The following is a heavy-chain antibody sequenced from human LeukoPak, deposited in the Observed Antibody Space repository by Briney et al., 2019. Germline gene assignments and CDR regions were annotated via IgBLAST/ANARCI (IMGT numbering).Heavy chain of an antibody. J-gene: IGHJ3*02. CDR1: GYSISSGYY. CDR3: ARDSEWELLWGAFDI. V-gene: IGHV4-38-2*02. D-gene: IGHD1-26*01. Sequence: SETLSLTCTVSGYSISSGYYWGWIRQPPGKGLEWIGSIYYSGSTYYNPSLKSRVTISVDTSKNQFSLKLSSVTAADTAVYYCARDSEWELLWGAFDIWGQGTMVTVSS. CDR2: IYYSGST.